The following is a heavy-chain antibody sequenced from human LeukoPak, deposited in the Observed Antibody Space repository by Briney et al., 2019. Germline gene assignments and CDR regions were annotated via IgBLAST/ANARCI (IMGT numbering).Heavy chain of an antibody. D-gene: IGHD3-3*01. Sequence: AGGSLRLSCAASGFTFSSYAMSWVRQAPGKGLEWVSAISGSGGSTYYADSVKGRFTISRDNSKNTLYLQMNSLRAEDTAVCYCAKLWYYDFWSGPNWFDPWGQGTLVTVSS. CDR2: ISGSGGST. CDR3: AKLWYYDFWSGPNWFDP. V-gene: IGHV3-23*01. J-gene: IGHJ5*02. CDR1: GFTFSSYA.